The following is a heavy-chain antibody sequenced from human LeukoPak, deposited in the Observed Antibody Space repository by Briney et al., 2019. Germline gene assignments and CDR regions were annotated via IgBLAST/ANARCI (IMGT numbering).Heavy chain of an antibody. V-gene: IGHV3-23*01. CDR3: AKVPEDYVWGSYRSLMFFDY. D-gene: IGHD3-16*02. CDR1: GFTFSSYA. Sequence: GGSLGLSCAASGFTFSSYAMSWVRQAPGKGLEWVSAISGSGGSAYYADSVKGRFTISRDNSKNTLYLQMNSLRAEDTAVYYCAKVPEDYVWGSYRSLMFFDYWGQGTLVTVSS. CDR2: ISGSGGSA. J-gene: IGHJ4*02.